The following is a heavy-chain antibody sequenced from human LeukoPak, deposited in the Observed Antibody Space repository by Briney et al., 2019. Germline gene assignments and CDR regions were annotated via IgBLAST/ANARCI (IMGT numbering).Heavy chain of an antibody. Sequence: GGSLRLSCAASGFSFSGSEMHWVRQAAGKGLEWVGRIRSKANSYATAYATSVKGRFTISRDDSKNTAYLQMNSLKTEDTAVYYCTRGREYTYGIDYWGQETLVTVSS. CDR1: GFSFSGSE. J-gene: IGHJ4*02. V-gene: IGHV3-73*01. CDR2: IRSKANSYAT. D-gene: IGHD5-18*01. CDR3: TRGREYTYGIDY.